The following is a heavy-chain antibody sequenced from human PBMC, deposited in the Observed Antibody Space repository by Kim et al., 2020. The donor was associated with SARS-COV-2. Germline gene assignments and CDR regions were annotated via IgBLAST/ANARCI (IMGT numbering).Heavy chain of an antibody. J-gene: IGHJ6*02. V-gene: IGHV3-30*03. CDR2: ISYDGSNK. Sequence: GGSLRLSCAASGFTFSSYGMHWVRQAPGKGLEWVAVISYDGSNKYYADSVKGRFTISRDNSKNTLYLQMNSLRAEDTAVYYCAQTPGGSGSYYNGPYYYGMDDWGQGTTVTVSS. CDR1: GFTFSSYG. CDR3: AQTPGGSGSYYNGPYYYGMDD. D-gene: IGHD3-10*01.